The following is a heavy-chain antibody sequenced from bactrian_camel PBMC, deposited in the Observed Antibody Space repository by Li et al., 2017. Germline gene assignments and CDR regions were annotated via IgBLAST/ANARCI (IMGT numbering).Heavy chain of an antibody. CDR2: LDVDGRT. V-gene: IGHV3S53*01. CDR3: AADPLLVISCPLTADYTY. Sequence: QLVESGGGSVQAGGSLRLSCTASRYGWTTNCMGWFRQVRGKGREAVAQLDVDGRTTYDDSVRGRFTISQDIAKHTVYLQMNDLKPEDTAIYYCAADPLLVISCPLTADYTYWGQGTQVTVS. D-gene: IGHD6*01. CDR1: RYGWTTNC. J-gene: IGHJ4*01.